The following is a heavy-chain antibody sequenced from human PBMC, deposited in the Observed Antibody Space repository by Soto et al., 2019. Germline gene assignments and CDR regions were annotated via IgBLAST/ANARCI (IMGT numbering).Heavy chain of an antibody. CDR3: AKGPYCSSTSCSAYYYYGMDV. D-gene: IGHD2-2*01. Sequence: EVQLLESGGGLVQPGGSLRLSCAASGFTFSSYAMSWVRQAPGKGLEWVSAISGSGGSTYYADSVKGRFTISRDNSKNTLYLEMNSLRAEDTAVYYCAKGPYCSSTSCSAYYYYGMDVWGQGTTVTVSS. J-gene: IGHJ6*02. CDR2: ISGSGGST. V-gene: IGHV3-23*01. CDR1: GFTFSSYA.